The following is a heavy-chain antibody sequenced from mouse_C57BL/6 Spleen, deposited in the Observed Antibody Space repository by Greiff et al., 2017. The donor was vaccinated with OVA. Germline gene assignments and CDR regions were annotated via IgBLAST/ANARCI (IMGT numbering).Heavy chain of an antibody. CDR1: GYTFTSYW. CDR2: IDPSDSYT. CDR3: ALSATVDLGDY. Sequence: VQLQQPGAELVMPGASVKLSCKASGYTFTSYWMHWVKQRPGQGLEWIGEIDPSDSYTNYNQKFKGKSTLTVDKSSSTAYMQLSSLTSADSAVYYCALSATVDLGDYWGQGTTLTVSS. J-gene: IGHJ2*01. V-gene: IGHV1-69*01. D-gene: IGHD1-1*01.